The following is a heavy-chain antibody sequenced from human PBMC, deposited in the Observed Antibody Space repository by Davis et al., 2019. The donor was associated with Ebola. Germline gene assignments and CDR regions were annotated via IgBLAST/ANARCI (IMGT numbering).Heavy chain of an antibody. CDR2: INPSGGSK. J-gene: IGHJ3*02. D-gene: IGHD3-3*01. V-gene: IGHV1-46*01. Sequence: ASVKVSCKASGYTFTSYYMHWVRQAPGQGLEWMGIINPSGGSKSYAQKFQGRVTITADKSTSTAYMELSSLRSEDTAVYYCARVIPRGDYDFWSSYYLNAFDIWGQGTMVTVSS. CDR1: GYTFTSYY. CDR3: ARVIPRGDYDFWSSYYLNAFDI.